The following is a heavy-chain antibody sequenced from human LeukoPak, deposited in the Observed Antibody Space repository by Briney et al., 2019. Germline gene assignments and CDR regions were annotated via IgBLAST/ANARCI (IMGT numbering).Heavy chain of an antibody. Sequence: QPGRSLRLSCAASGFTFSSYGMHWVRQAPGKGLEWVAVISYDGSNKYYADSVKGRFTISRDNSKNTLYLQMNSLRAEDTAVYYCARSLSGYGNYYYGMDVWGQGTTVTVSS. CDR2: ISYDGSNK. CDR1: GFTFSSYG. J-gene: IGHJ6*02. CDR3: ARSLSGYGNYYYGMDV. D-gene: IGHD5-12*01. V-gene: IGHV3-30-3*01.